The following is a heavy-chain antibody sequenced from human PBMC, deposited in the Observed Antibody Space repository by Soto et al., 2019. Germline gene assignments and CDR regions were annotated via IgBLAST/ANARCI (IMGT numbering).Heavy chain of an antibody. J-gene: IGHJ6*02. CDR1: GFTFSDST. CDR2: IRSKANSYAT. CDR3: TRRGSQNPEVDV. D-gene: IGHD1-26*01. V-gene: IGHV3-73*01. Sequence: GGSLRLSCAASGFTFSDSTMHLVRQASGKGLEWVGRIRSKANSYATAYAAAVKDRFTISRDDSKNTAYLQMNSLKTEDTAVYYCTRRGSQNPEVDVWGQGTTVTVSS.